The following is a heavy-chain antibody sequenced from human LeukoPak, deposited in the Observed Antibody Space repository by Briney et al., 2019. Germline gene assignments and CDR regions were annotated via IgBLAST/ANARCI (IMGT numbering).Heavy chain of an antibody. D-gene: IGHD2-21*02. CDR1: EFDFFSYG. V-gene: IGHV3-74*01. Sequence: GGSLRLSCVASEFDFFSYGMQWVRQAPGKGLVWVSRIFSDGTTTSYADSVKGRFTISRDNDKNTLYLQMNSLRAEDTAVYYCARELPREVTLDYWGQGTLVTVSP. CDR2: IFSDGTTT. J-gene: IGHJ4*01. CDR3: ARELPREVTLDY.